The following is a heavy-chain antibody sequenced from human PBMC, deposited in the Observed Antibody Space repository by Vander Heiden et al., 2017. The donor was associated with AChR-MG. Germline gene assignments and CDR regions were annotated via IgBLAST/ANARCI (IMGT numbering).Heavy chain of an antibody. CDR1: GFTFSSYA. CDR3: AKGPNYEYVWGSYRLDY. V-gene: IGHV3-23*01. J-gene: IGHJ4*02. D-gene: IGHD3-16*02. CDR2: ISGSGGST. Sequence: EVQLLESGGGLVQPGGSLRLSCAASGFTFSSYAMSWVRQAPGKGLEWVSAISGSGGSTYYADSVKGGFTISRDNSKNTLYLQMNSLRAEDTAVYYCAKGPNYEYVWGSYRLDYWGQGTLVTVSS.